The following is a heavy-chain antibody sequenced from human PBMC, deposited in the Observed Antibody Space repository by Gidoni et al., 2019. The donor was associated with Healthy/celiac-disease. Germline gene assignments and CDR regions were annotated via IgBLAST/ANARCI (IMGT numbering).Heavy chain of an antibody. V-gene: IGHV4-39*01. CDR3: ARHWTYCSGGSCYYYYMDV. CDR2: IDYSGSA. D-gene: IGHD2-15*01. J-gene: IGHJ6*03. CDR1: GGSINSDTSF. Sequence: QLQLQESGPGLVKPSEPLSLTCTVSGGSINSDTSFWGWIRQPPGKGLEWIGSIDYSGSAYYNPSLKSRVSISVDTSKNQFFLKVNSVTAADTAVYYSARHWTYCSGGSCYYYYMDVWGKGTTVTVSS.